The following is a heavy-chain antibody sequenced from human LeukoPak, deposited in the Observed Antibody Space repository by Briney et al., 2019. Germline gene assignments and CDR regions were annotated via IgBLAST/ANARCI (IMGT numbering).Heavy chain of an antibody. CDR3: ASGSGSYRTPYYYMDV. V-gene: IGHV3-53*01. D-gene: IGHD3-10*01. CDR2: IYSGGST. Sequence: GSLRLSCAASGFTVSSNYMSWVRQAPGKGLEWVSVIYSGGSTYYADSVKGRFTISRDNSKNTLYPQMNNLRAEDTAVYYCASGSGSYRTPYYYMDVWGKGTTVTVSS. CDR1: GFTVSSNY. J-gene: IGHJ6*03.